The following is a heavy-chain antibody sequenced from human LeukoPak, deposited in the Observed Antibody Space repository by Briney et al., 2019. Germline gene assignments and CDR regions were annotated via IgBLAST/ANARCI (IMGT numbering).Heavy chain of an antibody. D-gene: IGHD3-10*01. J-gene: IGHJ5*02. CDR3: RGNAQYNWFHP. CDR2: LFLSGRT. Sequence: SGPLYPPLHPPGCPIIRFYWSWTPQPPGKGLEMFGQLFLSGRTNFNPPLQSRVPISVDTPKNQFSLKLSAVTATGTASYYFRGNAQYNWFHPWGRETLVTVPS. CDR1: GCPIIRFY. V-gene: IGHV4-59*01.